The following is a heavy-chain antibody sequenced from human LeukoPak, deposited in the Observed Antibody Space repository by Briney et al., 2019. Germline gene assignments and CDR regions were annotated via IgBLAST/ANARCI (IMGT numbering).Heavy chain of an antibody. D-gene: IGHD3-10*01. CDR3: ARDWYYGSGRDLGY. Sequence: VASVKVSCKASGYTFTGYYMHWVRQAPGQGLEWMGSINPNSGGTNYAQKFQGMVTMTRDTSISTAYMELSRLRSDDTAVYYCARDWYYGSGRDLGYWGQGTLVTVSS. CDR1: GYTFTGYY. CDR2: INPNSGGT. J-gene: IGHJ4*02. V-gene: IGHV1-2*02.